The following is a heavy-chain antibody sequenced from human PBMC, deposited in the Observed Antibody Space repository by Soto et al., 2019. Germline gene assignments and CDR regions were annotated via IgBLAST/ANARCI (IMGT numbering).Heavy chain of an antibody. D-gene: IGHD2-21*02. CDR1: GYPFNTYY. Sequence: ASVKVSFKSSGYPFNTYYLHWVRQAPGQGLEWMGMIHPSGGGSTYAQKFLGRVTMTMDSSTSTVFMELTSLRSADTAVYYCARGGHIAVVTDSFDSWGQRTLVTVSS. CDR2: IHPSGGGS. CDR3: ARGGHIAVVTDSFDS. J-gene: IGHJ4*02. V-gene: IGHV1-46*02.